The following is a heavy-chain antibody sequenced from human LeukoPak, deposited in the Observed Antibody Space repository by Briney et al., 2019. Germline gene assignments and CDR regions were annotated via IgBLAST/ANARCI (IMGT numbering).Heavy chain of an antibody. V-gene: IGHV4-38-2*02. CDR3: VRDSTYCSSTSCYKDFDY. CDR1: GYSISSGYY. J-gene: IGHJ4*02. Sequence: SETLSLTCTVSGYSISSGYYWGWIRPPPGKGLEWIGSIYHSGSTYYNPSLKSRVTISVDTSKNQFSLKLSSVTAADTAVHYCVRDSTYCSSTSCYKDFDYWGQGTLVTVSS. CDR2: IYHSGST. D-gene: IGHD2-2*02.